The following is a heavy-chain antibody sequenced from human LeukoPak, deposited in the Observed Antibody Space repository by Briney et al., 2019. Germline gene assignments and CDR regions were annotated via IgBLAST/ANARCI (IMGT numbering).Heavy chain of an antibody. CDR3: ARDQGGFGTYYMDV. D-gene: IGHD3-10*01. Sequence: GGSLRLSCAASGFTFSSYSMNWVRQAPGKGLEWVSSISSSSSYIYYADSVKGRFTISRDNAKNSLYLQMNSLRAEDTAVYYCARDQGGFGTYYMDVWGKGTTVTVSS. CDR1: GFTFSSYS. J-gene: IGHJ6*03. V-gene: IGHV3-21*01. CDR2: ISSSSSYI.